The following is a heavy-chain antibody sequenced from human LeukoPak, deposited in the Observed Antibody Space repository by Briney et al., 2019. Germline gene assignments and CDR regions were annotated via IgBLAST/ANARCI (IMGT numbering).Heavy chain of an antibody. V-gene: IGHV1-69*13. CDR1: GYTFTGYY. CDR3: ARDVGTFKGLEYSSSGYYYYYMDV. CDR2: IIPIFGTA. J-gene: IGHJ6*03. Sequence: SVKVSCKASGYTFTGYYMHWVRQAPGQGLEWMGGIIPIFGTANYAQEFQGRVTITADESTSTAHMELSSLRSEDTAVYYCARDVGTFKGLEYSSSGYYYYYMDVWGKGTTVTVSS. D-gene: IGHD6-6*01.